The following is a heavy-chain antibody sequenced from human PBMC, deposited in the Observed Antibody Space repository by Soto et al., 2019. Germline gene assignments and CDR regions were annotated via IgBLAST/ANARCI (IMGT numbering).Heavy chain of an antibody. CDR2: ISGSGGST. J-gene: IGHJ6*02. CDR3: AEYSSGWFGDYYYGMDV. V-gene: IGHV3-23*01. D-gene: IGHD6-19*01. Sequence: PGGSLRLSCAASGFTFSSYAMSWVRQAPGKGLEWVSAISGSGGSTYYADSVKGRFTISRDNSKNTLYLQMNSLRAEDTAVYYCAEYSSGWFGDYYYGMDVWGQGTTVTVSS. CDR1: GFTFSSYA.